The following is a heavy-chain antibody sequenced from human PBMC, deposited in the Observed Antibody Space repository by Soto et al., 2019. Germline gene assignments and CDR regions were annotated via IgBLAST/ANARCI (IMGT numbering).Heavy chain of an antibody. CDR2: IKQDGSEK. Sequence: GGSLRLSCAASGFTFSSYWMSWVRQAPGKGLEWVANIKQDGSEKYYVDSVKGRFTISRDNAKNSLYLQMNSLRAEDTAVYYCASHGYCSGGSCYPDYWYFDLWGRGTLVTVSS. J-gene: IGHJ2*01. CDR3: ASHGYCSGGSCYPDYWYFDL. V-gene: IGHV3-7*01. CDR1: GFTFSSYW. D-gene: IGHD2-15*01.